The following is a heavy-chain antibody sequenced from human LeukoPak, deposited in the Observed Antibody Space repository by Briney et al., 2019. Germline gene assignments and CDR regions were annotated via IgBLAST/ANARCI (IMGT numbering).Heavy chain of an antibody. Sequence: GGSLRLSCVASGFTFSDYFMSWIRQAPGKGLEWLAFINSASDNISYADSVRGRFTISRDNAKKTLYLEMNSLRMEDTAIYYCATSRVFDYWGQGTLVTVSS. J-gene: IGHJ4*02. V-gene: IGHV3-11*04. CDR2: INSASDNI. CDR1: GFTFSDYF. CDR3: ATSRVFDY.